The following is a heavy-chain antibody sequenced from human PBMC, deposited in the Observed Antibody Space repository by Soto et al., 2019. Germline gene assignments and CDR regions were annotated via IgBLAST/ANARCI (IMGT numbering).Heavy chain of an antibody. V-gene: IGHV3-30*18. CDR3: AKDTGSYQLLRYLDY. Sequence: QVQLVESGGGVVQPGRSLRLSCAASGFTFSSYGMQWVRQAPGKGLEWVEVISYDGSNKYYADSVKGRFTISRDNSKNTLYLPMNSGRAEDTAVYYCAKDTGSYQLLRYLDYWGQGTLVTVSS. D-gene: IGHD2-2*01. CDR1: GFTFSSYG. J-gene: IGHJ4*02. CDR2: ISYDGSNK.